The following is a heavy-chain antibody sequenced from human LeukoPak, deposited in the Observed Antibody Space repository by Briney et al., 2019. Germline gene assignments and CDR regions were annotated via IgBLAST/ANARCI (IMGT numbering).Heavy chain of an antibody. CDR1: GFTFSGYS. CDR2: ITTTSSYI. V-gene: IGHV3-21*01. Sequence: GGSLRLSCVASGFTFSGYSMNWVRQAPGKGLEWVSLITTTSSYIYYADSVKGRFNISRDNAKNSLYLQMNSLRAEDTAVYYCARVLTGYSYYYYYYMDVWGKGTTVTVSS. CDR3: ARVLTGYSYYYYYYMDV. D-gene: IGHD3-9*01. J-gene: IGHJ6*03.